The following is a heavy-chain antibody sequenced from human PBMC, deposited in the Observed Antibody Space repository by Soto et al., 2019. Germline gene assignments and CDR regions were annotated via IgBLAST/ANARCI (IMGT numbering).Heavy chain of an antibody. Sequence: EVQLLESGGGLVQPGGSLRLSCAASGFTFSDYGMNWVRQAPGKGLEWVSGISHVGGYTYYADSVKGRFTISRDNSKNTLLLQMNSLRAEDTAIYYCAKTETNRHPPSDNNFWGQGALVTVSS. J-gene: IGHJ4*02. CDR3: AKTETNRHPPSDNNF. D-gene: IGHD1-1*01. CDR1: GFTFSDYG. V-gene: IGHV3-23*01. CDR2: ISHVGGYT.